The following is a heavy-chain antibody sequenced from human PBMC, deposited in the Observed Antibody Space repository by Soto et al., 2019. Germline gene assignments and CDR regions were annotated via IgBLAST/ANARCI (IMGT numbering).Heavy chain of an antibody. V-gene: IGHV3-23*01. D-gene: IGHD6-13*01. CDR1: GCTFRNYA. CDR2: ISGSGGST. Sequence: GGLIRRSRSSAGCTFRNYAMSRVLKATGKGLEWVSAISGSGGSTYYADSVKGRFTISRDNSKNTLYLQMNSLRAEDTAVYYCAKLGIAAAGRYFHYGGQGILVTV. CDR3: AKLGIAAAGRYFHY. J-gene: IGHJ1*01.